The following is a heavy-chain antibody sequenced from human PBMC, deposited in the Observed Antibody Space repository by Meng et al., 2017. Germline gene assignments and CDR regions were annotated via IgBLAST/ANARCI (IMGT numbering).Heavy chain of an antibody. V-gene: IGHV2-5*02. D-gene: IGHD2-21*02. J-gene: IGHJ5*02. CDR1: GFSLSTSGVG. CDR3: AHRRGDSREGWFDP. Sequence: TFNESAPPLEKPTHTLTLTCTFSGFSLSTSGVGVGWIRQPPGKALEWLALIYWDDDKRYSPSLKSRLTITKDTSKNQVVLTMTNMDPVDTATYYCAHRRGDSREGWFDPWGQGTLVTVSS. CDR2: IYWDDDK.